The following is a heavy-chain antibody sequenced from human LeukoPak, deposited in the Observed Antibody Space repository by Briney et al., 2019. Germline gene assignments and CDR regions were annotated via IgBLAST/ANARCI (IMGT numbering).Heavy chain of an antibody. Sequence: GGSLRLSCAASGFTFSSYAMSWVRQAPGKGLEWVSAISGSGGSTYYADSVKGRFTISRDNSKNTLYLQMSSLRAEDSAVYYCAKRGGYETMAAFDYWGQGTLVTVSS. CDR1: GFTFSSYA. V-gene: IGHV3-23*01. CDR2: ISGSGGST. J-gene: IGHJ4*02. CDR3: AKRGGYETMAAFDY. D-gene: IGHD3-10*01.